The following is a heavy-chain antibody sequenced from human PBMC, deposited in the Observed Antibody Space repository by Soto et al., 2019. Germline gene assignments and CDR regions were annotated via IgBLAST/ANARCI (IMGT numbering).Heavy chain of an antibody. CDR1: GGSISSGGYY. Sequence: QVQLQESGPGLVKPSQTLSLTCTVSGGSISSGGYYWSWIRQHPGKGLEWIGYIYYSGSTYYNPSLPRQVTIAVDTSKHQFSLKLRSVTAADTAVYYCAASCVGCGGFNYYGMDVWGQGTTVTVSS. CDR2: IYYSGST. CDR3: AASCVGCGGFNYYGMDV. J-gene: IGHJ6*02. D-gene: IGHD2-21*01. V-gene: IGHV4-31*01.